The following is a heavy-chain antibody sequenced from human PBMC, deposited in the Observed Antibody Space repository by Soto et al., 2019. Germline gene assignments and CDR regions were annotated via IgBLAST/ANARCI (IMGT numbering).Heavy chain of an antibody. Sequence: QVQLVQSGAEVKKPGASMRVSCKTSGYAFTDYDIHLVRQSTGQGLAWIGLMSPNSGRTAIAQRFQDRGNMTSDPSISTDYLHVASLTSEATAFYYCARGFDFWSGYSNPDSWCQITLVTVSS. V-gene: IGHV1-8*01. CDR1: GYAFTDYD. J-gene: IGHJ4*02. CDR2: MSPNSGRT. CDR3: ARGFDFWSGYSNPDS. D-gene: IGHD3-3*01.